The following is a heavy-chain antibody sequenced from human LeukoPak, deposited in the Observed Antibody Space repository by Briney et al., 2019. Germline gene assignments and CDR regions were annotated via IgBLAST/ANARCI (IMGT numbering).Heavy chain of an antibody. CDR1: GGSISSYY. J-gene: IGHJ6*02. Sequence: KPSETLSLTCTVSGGSISSYYWSWIRQPPGKGLEWIGYIYYSGSTNYNPSLKSRVTISVDTSKNQFSLKLSSVTAADTAVYYCTYGSGSYYVYYYYGMDVWGQGTTVTVSS. V-gene: IGHV4-59*12. D-gene: IGHD3-10*01. CDR2: IYYSGST. CDR3: TYGSGSYYVYYYYGMDV.